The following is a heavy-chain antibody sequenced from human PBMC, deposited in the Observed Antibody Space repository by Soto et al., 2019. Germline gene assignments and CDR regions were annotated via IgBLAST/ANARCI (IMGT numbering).Heavy chain of an antibody. Sequence: SETLSLTCTVSGGSISSSNYYWGWIRQPPGKGLEWIGAFYYSGSTYYNPSLKSRVTMSVDTSKNQFSLRLSSVTAADTAVYYCQIWGPRRYYGMDVWGQGTTVTVSS. D-gene: IGHD3-16*01. CDR1: GGSISSSNYY. V-gene: IGHV4-39*01. CDR3: QIWGPRRYYGMDV. J-gene: IGHJ6*02. CDR2: FYYSGST.